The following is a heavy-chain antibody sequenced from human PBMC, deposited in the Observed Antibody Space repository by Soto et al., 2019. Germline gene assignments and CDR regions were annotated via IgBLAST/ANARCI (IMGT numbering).Heavy chain of an antibody. CDR3: AKDKGPGSYTNWCFDV. CDR1: GLTFSRFA. D-gene: IGHD3-10*01. V-gene: IGHV3-23*01. Sequence: EVQVLQSGGGLVQPGGSLRLSCAASGLTFSRFAMRWVRQAPGKGLEWVATIHGSGAITNYADSVRGRFTISRDNSKDTMYLQLNTLRVEDTAVYYCAKDKGPGSYTNWCFDVWGRGTLVTVSS. J-gene: IGHJ2*01. CDR2: IHGSGAIT.